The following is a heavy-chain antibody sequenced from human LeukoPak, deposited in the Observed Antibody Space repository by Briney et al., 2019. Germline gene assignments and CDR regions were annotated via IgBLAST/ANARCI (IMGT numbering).Heavy chain of an antibody. CDR3: ARVLWFGELLDFDY. CDR1: GYTFTGYY. V-gene: IGHV1-2*02. D-gene: IGHD3-10*01. CDR2: INPNSGGT. Sequence: ASVKVSCKASGYTFTGYYMHWVRQAPGQGLEWMGWINPNSGGTNYAQKFQGRVTMTRDTSISTAYMELSRLRSDDTAVYYCARVLWFGELLDFDYWGQGTLVTVSS. J-gene: IGHJ4*02.